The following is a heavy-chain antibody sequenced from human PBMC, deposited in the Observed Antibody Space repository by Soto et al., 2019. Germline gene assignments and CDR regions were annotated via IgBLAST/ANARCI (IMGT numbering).Heavy chain of an antibody. Sequence: SVKVSCKASGGTFSSYAISWVRQAPGQGLEWMGGIIPIFGTANYAQKFQGRVTITADESTSTAYMELSSLRSEDTAVYYCARMGYSYAADLNMDVWGQGTTVTVSS. CDR3: ARMGYSYAADLNMDV. CDR2: IIPIFGTA. J-gene: IGHJ6*02. D-gene: IGHD5-18*01. CDR1: GGTFSSYA. V-gene: IGHV1-69*13.